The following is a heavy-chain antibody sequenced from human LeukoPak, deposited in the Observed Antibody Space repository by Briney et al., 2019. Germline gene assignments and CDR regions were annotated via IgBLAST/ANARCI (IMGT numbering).Heavy chain of an antibody. J-gene: IGHJ5*01. CDR2: INPKSGDT. D-gene: IGHD2-15*01. V-gene: IGHV1-2*06. CDR1: GYTFSDYY. CDR3: ARGYCSGGSCYLVENWFDF. Sequence: ASVKVSCKASGYTFSDYYMYWLRQAPGEGLEWMGRINPKSGDTNYAQNFQGRVTMTRDTSMNTAYMELSRPRSDDTAVYFCARGYCSGGSCYLVENWFDFWGQGTLVTVSS.